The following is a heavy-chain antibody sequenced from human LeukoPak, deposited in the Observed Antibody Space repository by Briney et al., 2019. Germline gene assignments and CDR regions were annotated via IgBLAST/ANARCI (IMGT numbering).Heavy chain of an antibody. CDR1: GYSFTSYW. J-gene: IGHJ3*02. V-gene: IGHV5-10-1*01. CDR2: IDPSDSYT. D-gene: IGHD3-9*01. Sequence: GESLRISCKGSGYSFTSYWISWVRQMPGKGLEWRGRIDPSDSYTNYSPSFQGHVTISADKSISTAYLQWSSLKASDTAMYYCASDWSYAFDIWGQGTMVTVSS. CDR3: ASDWSYAFDI.